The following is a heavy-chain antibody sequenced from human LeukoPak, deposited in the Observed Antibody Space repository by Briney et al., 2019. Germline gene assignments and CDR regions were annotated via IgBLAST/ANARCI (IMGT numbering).Heavy chain of an antibody. J-gene: IGHJ6*02. CDR3: AKDRPPYCTGGGCYGMDV. CDR2: ISYNGNNE. V-gene: IGHV3-30*18. Sequence: GGSLTLSCAASGFDFNNYGINWVRQAPGKGLEWVAAISYNGNNEYYGDSVKGRFTISRDNSKNTVSLQMNSLRTEDTAVYHCAKDRPPYCTGGGCYGMDVWGQGTTVTVSS. CDR1: GFDFNNYG. D-gene: IGHD2-8*02.